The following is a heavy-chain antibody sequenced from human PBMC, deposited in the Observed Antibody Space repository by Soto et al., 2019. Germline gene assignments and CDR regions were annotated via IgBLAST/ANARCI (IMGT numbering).Heavy chain of an antibody. CDR1: GYTFTSYG. D-gene: IGHD2-2*01. V-gene: IGHV1-18*04. CDR3: ARDPNIVVVPAQDPLDY. Sequence: ASVKVSCKASGYTFTSYGISWVRQAPGQGLEWMGWISAYNGNTNYAQKLQGRVTMTTDTSTRTAYMELRSLRSDDTAVYYCARDPNIVVVPAQDPLDYWGQGTLVTAPQ. CDR2: ISAYNGNT. J-gene: IGHJ4*02.